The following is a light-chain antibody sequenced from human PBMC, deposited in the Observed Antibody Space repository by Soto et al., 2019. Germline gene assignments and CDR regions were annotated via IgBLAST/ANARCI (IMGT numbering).Light chain of an antibody. CDR3: QQYNSYSRT. Sequence: DIQMTQSPSSLSAXXXXRXTXTXRASQGISTYVAWFQQKPGQAPKSLIYSASSLQSGVPSKFSGSGSGTEFTLTISSLQPDDFATYYCQQYNSYSRTFGQGTKVDI. J-gene: IGKJ1*01. V-gene: IGKV1-16*02. CDR2: SAS. CDR1: QGISTY.